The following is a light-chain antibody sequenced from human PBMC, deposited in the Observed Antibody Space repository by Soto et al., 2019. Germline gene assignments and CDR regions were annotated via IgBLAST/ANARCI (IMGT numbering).Light chain of an antibody. CDR2: EVS. Sequence: QSVLTQPASVSGSPGQSITISCTGTSSDVGGYNYVSWYQQHPGKAPKLMIYEVSNRPSGVSNRFSGSKSGNTASLTISGLQADDEADYYCSSYAHSSIYVFGTGTKLTVL. J-gene: IGLJ1*01. CDR1: SSDVGGYNY. V-gene: IGLV2-14*01. CDR3: SSYAHSSIYV.